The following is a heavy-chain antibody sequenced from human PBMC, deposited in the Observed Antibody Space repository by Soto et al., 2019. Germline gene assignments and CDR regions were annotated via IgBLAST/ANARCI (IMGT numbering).Heavy chain of an antibody. D-gene: IGHD3-3*01. CDR3: ARGAASYYDFWSGYPPLDY. CDR2: ISGSGGST. CDR1: GFTFSSYA. Sequence: EVQLLESGGGLVQPGGSLRLSCAASGFTFSSYAMSWVRQAPGKWLEWVSAISGSGGSTYYADSVKGRFTISRDNSKNTLYLQMNSLRAEDTAVYYCARGAASYYDFWSGYPPLDYWGQGTLVTVSS. V-gene: IGHV3-23*01. J-gene: IGHJ4*02.